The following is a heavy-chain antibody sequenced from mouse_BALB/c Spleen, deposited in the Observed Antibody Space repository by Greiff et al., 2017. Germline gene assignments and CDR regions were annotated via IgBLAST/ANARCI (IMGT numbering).Heavy chain of an antibody. CDR2: INPSTGYT. D-gene: IGHD1-1*01. Sequence: VQLQESGAELAKPGASVKMSCKASGYTFTSYWMHWVKQRPGQGLEWIGYINPSTGYTEYNQKFKDKATLTADKSSSTAYMQLSSLTSEDSAVYYCARAFITTVVAPFDYWGQGTTLTVSS. J-gene: IGHJ2*01. CDR1: GYTFTSYW. CDR3: ARAFITTVVAPFDY. V-gene: IGHV1-7*01.